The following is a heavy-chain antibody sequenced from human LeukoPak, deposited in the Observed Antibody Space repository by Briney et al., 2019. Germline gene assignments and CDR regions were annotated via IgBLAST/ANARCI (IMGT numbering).Heavy chain of an antibody. D-gene: IGHD6-19*01. Sequence: GGSLRLSCAAFGFTFTNYAMSWVRQAPGKGLEWVSVITGSTFYADSVKGRFTISRDNSKNMLYLQMNSLRTEDTAVYYCVKEADSGGYRTSDYWGQGTLVTVSS. CDR2: ITGST. CDR3: VKEADSGGYRTSDY. CDR1: GFTFTNYA. J-gene: IGHJ4*02. V-gene: IGHV3-23*01.